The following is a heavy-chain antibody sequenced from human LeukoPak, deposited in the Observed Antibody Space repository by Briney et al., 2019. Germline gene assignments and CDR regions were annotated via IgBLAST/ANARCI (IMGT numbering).Heavy chain of an antibody. CDR1: GFTFSSYA. Sequence: GGSLRLSCAASGFTFSSYAMHWVRQAPGKGLEWVAVISYDGSNRYYADSVKGRFTISRDNSKNTLYLQMNSLRAEDTAVYYYARDGSYLYWGQGTLVTVSS. D-gene: IGHD1-26*01. J-gene: IGHJ4*02. CDR3: ARDGSYLY. CDR2: ISYDGSNR. V-gene: IGHV3-30-3*01.